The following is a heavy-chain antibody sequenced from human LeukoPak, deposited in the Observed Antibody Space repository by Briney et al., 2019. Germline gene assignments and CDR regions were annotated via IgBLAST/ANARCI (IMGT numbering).Heavy chain of an antibody. Sequence: PGGSLRLSCAASGFTFSSYAMSWVRQAPGKGLEWVSAISGSGGSTYYADSVKGRFTISRDNSKTTLYLQMNSLRAEDTAVYYCAKGTVWLVTPRPYYGMDVWGQGTTVTVSS. CDR3: AKGTVWLVTPRPYYGMDV. CDR2: ISGSGGST. J-gene: IGHJ6*02. CDR1: GFTFSSYA. D-gene: IGHD4-23*01. V-gene: IGHV3-23*01.